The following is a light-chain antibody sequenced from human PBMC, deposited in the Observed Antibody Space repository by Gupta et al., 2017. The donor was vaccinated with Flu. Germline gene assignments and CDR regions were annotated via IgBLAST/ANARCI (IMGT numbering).Light chain of an antibody. J-gene: IGKJ1*01. V-gene: IGKV1-6*01. CDR2: GAS. CDR3: LQDYNYPRT. Sequence: GDRVTITCRASQGIRNDLGWYQQKPGKAPKLLIYGASILQSGVPSRFSGSGSGTDFTLTISSLQPEDFATYYCLQDYNYPRTFGQGTKVEVK. CDR1: QGIRND.